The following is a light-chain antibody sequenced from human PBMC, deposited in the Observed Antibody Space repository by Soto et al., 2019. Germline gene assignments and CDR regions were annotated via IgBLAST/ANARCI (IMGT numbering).Light chain of an antibody. CDR3: SSYSSGSTLLL. V-gene: IGLV2-14*01. J-gene: IGLJ2*01. CDR2: EVI. CDR1: SSDVGGYNY. Sequence: QSALTQPASVSGSPGQSITISCTGTSSDVGGYNYVSWYQQHPGKAPKLMIYEVIHRPSGVSNRFSGSKSGNTASLTISGLQAADEADYYSSSYSSGSTLLLFGGGTKLTVL.